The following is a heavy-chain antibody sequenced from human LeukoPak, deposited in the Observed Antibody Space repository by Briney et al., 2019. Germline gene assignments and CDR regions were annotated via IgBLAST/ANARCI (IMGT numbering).Heavy chain of an antibody. CDR2: ISGSGGST. CDR3: AKAPGDYYYFDY. D-gene: IGHD7-27*01. Sequence: GGSLRLSCAASGFTFSSYEMNWVRQAPGKGLEWVSAISGSGGSTYYADSVKGRFTISRDNPKNTLYLQVNSPRAEDTAIYYCAKAPGDYYYFDYWGQGTLVTVSS. CDR1: GFTFSSYE. V-gene: IGHV3-23*01. J-gene: IGHJ4*02.